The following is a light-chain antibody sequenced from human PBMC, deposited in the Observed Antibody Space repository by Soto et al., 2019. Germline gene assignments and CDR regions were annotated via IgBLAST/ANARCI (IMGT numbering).Light chain of an antibody. V-gene: IGKV3-11*01. CDR3: QHREDWPLT. CDR2: DAS. Sequence: EIGVTQSPSTLSLSTGERATLSCRASQSVSTYLAWYQQKPGQAPRLLIYDASKRATGIPARFSGGGSGIDFTLTISSLEPEDFAVYYCQHREDWPLTFGGGTKVDIK. CDR1: QSVSTY. J-gene: IGKJ4*01.